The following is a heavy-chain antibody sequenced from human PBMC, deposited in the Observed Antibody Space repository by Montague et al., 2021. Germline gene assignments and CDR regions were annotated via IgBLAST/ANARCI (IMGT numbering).Heavy chain of an antibody. CDR3: VKDSRGRYYPTCTMDV. V-gene: IGHV3-23*01. CDR2: ISGGGGSI. D-gene: IGHD1-26*01. J-gene: IGHJ6*02. Sequence: SLRLSCAASGFTFGTYAMSWVRQAPGKGLEWVSGISGGGGSIYYADSVKGRFTISRDNYKSTLYLQMSSLRAEDTAVYYCVKDSRGRYYPTCTMDVWGQGTTVTVSS. CDR1: GFTFGTYA.